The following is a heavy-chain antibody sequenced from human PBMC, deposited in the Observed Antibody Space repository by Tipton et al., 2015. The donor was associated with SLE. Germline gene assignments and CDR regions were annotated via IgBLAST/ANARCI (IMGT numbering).Heavy chain of an antibody. CDR2: IYYSGST. J-gene: IGHJ3*02. CDR3: AVSYIAVRAFDI. CDR1: GGSISSHY. Sequence: TLSLTCTVSGGSISSHYWSWIRQPPGKGLEWIGYIYYSGSTNYNPSLKSRVTISVDTSKNQFSLKLSSVTAADTAVYYCAVSYIAVRAFDIWGQGTMVTISS. D-gene: IGHD6-19*01. V-gene: IGHV4-59*11.